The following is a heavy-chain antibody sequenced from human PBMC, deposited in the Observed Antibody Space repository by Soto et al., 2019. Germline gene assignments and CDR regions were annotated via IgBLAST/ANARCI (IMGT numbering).Heavy chain of an antibody. V-gene: IGHV3-30-3*01. CDR1: GFTFSSYA. D-gene: IGHD1-26*01. J-gene: IGHJ6*02. CDR2: ISYDGSNK. CDR3: ARVRENLYYYYGMDV. Sequence: PGGSLRLSCAASGFTFSSYAMHWVRQAPGKGLEWVAVISYDGSNKYYADSVKGRFTISRDNSKNTLYLQMNSLRAEDTAVYYCARVRENLYYYYGMDVWGQGTTVTVSS.